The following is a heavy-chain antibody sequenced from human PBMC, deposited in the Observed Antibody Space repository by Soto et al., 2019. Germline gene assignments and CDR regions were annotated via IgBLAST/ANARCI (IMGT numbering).Heavy chain of an antibody. CDR3: ARVGHPTSYGSGSYWAANYDY. D-gene: IGHD3-10*01. V-gene: IGHV4-31*03. CDR1: GGSISSGGYY. CDR2: IYYSGST. J-gene: IGHJ4*02. Sequence: SETLSLTCTVSGGSISSGGYYWSWIRQHPGKGLEWIGYIYYSGSTYYNPSLKSRVTISVDTSKNQFSLKLSSVTAADTAVYYCARVGHPTSYGSGSYWAANYDYWGQGTLVTVSS.